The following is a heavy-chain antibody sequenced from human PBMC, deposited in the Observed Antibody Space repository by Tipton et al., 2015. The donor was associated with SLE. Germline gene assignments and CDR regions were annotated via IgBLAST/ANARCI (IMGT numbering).Heavy chain of an antibody. Sequence: SLRLSCAASGFTFDDYAMHWVRQAPGKGLEWVSLISWDGGSTYYADSVKGRFTISRDNSKNSLYLQMNSLRAEDTAAYYCAKGYDSSGYSRFDYWGQGPLVTVSS. D-gene: IGHD3-22*01. CDR1: GFTFDDYA. CDR3: AKGYDSSGYSRFDY. J-gene: IGHJ4*02. CDR2: ISWDGGST. V-gene: IGHV3-43D*04.